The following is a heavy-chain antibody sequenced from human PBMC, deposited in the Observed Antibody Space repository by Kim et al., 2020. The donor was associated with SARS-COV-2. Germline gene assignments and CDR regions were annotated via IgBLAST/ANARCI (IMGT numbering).Heavy chain of an antibody. CDR3: AKDCSCPRLRYFDWLLGGNIDY. CDR1: GFTFSSYG. Sequence: GGSLRLSCAASGFTFSSYGMHWVRQAPGKGLEWVAVISYDGSNKYYADSEKGRFTISRDNSKNTLYLQMNSLRAEDTAVYYCAKDCSCPRLRYFDWLLGGNIDYWGQGTLVTVSS. V-gene: IGHV3-30*18. J-gene: IGHJ4*02. CDR2: ISYDGSNK. D-gene: IGHD3-9*01.